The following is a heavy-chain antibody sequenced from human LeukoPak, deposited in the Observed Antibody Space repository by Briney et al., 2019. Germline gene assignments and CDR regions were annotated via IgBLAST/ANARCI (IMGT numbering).Heavy chain of an antibody. CDR2: INPNTGGT. CDR1: GYTFTGYY. CDR3: AVVGTYTASYYFQY. D-gene: IGHD2-15*01. J-gene: IGHJ4*02. V-gene: IGHV1-2*02. Sequence: ASVKVSCKASGYTFTGYYMHWVRQTSGQGLEWMGWINPNTGGTNSAQKFQGRVTLTRDASINTAYMELSSLTSDDTGMYFCAVVGTYTASYYFQYWGQGTLVTVSS.